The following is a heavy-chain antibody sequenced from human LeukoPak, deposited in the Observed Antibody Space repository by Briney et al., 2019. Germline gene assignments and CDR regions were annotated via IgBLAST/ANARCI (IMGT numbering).Heavy chain of an antibody. Sequence: GGSLRLSCAASGFTFSGSAMHWVRQASGKGLEWVGRIRSKANSYATAYAASVKGSFTISRDDSKNPAYLQMNSLKTAETAVDYCSRRTSSRSRHYYYYYMDVWGKGTTVTVSS. V-gene: IGHV3-73*01. D-gene: IGHD1-26*01. CDR2: IRSKANSYAT. CDR3: SRRTSSRSRHYYYYYMDV. J-gene: IGHJ6*03. CDR1: GFTFSGSA.